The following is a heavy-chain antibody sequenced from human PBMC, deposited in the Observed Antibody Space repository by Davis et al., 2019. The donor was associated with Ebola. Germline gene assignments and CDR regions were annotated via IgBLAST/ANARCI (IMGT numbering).Heavy chain of an antibody. D-gene: IGHD5-18*01. J-gene: IGHJ4*02. V-gene: IGHV4-34*01. Sequence: MPSETLSLTCAVYGGSFSGYYWSWIRQPPGKGLEWIGEINHSGSTNYSPSFQGHVTISADKSISTAYLQWSSLKASDTAMYYCARRSFGYSYDFDYWGQGTLVTVSS. CDR1: GGSFSGYY. CDR2: INHSGST. CDR3: ARRSFGYSYDFDY.